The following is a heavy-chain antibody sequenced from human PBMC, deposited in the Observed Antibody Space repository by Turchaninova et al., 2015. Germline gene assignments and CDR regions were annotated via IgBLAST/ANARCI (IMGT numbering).Heavy chain of an antibody. CDR3: ARGAVTTLDY. V-gene: IGHV6-1*01. J-gene: IGHJ4*02. Sequence: QVQLQQSGPGLVKPSQTLSLPCAISGDSGSSNSASWNWIRHSPSRGLAWLGRPYYRSRGYNDYAVVVKIVETINPATSKTQVSLQLNSVNPEETAVYYCARGAVTTLDYWGQGTLVTVSS. D-gene: IGHD4-17*01. CDR1: GDSGSSNSAS. CDR2: PYYRSRGYN.